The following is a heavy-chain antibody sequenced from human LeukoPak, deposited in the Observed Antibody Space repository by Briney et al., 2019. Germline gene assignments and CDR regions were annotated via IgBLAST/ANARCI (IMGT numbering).Heavy chain of an antibody. V-gene: IGHV4-59*08. CDR1: GGSISSYY. CDR3: ARGQTGTAN. D-gene: IGHD1-1*01. J-gene: IGHJ4*02. CDR2: IYYSGST. Sequence: TSSETLSLTCTVSGGSISSYYWSWIRQPPGKGLEWIAYIYYSGSTNYNPSLKSRVTISVDTSKNQFSLKLSSVTAADTAVYYCARGQTGTANWGQGTLVTVSS.